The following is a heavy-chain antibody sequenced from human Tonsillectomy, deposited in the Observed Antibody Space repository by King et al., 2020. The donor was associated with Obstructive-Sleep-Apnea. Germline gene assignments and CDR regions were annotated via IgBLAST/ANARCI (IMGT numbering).Heavy chain of an antibody. J-gene: IGHJ6*02. Sequence: VQLVESGGGLVQPGRSLRLSCAASGFTFDDYAMHWVRQGPGKGLEWVSGISWDSGSIGYADSGKGRFTISRDNAKNPLYLQMNSLRAEDTALYYCAKDSDCSSTSCYNYYYGMDVWGQGTTVTVSS. CDR3: AKDSDCSSTSCYNYYYGMDV. CDR2: ISWDSGSI. CDR1: GFTFDDYA. D-gene: IGHD2-2*02. V-gene: IGHV3-9*01.